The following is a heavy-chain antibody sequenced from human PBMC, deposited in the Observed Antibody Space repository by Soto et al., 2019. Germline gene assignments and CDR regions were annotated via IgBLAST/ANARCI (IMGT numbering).Heavy chain of an antibody. J-gene: IGHJ4*02. CDR1: GGSISSGDYY. V-gene: IGHV4-30-4*01. CDR2: IYYSGST. D-gene: IGHD3-10*01. Sequence: QVQLQESGPGLVKPSQTLSLTCTVSGGSISSGDYYWSWIRQPPGKGLEWIGNIYYSGSTYYNPSLKSRVTISVDTSKKQFPLKLRSVTAADTAVYYCASRKSSPYFDYWGQGTLVTVSS. CDR3: ASRKSSPYFDY.